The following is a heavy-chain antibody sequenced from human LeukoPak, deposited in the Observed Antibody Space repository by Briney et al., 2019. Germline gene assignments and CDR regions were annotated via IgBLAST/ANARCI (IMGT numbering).Heavy chain of an antibody. J-gene: IGHJ4*02. V-gene: IGHV3-23*01. CDR3: AKGFDGSGSYYNLLFDY. Sequence: SGGSLRLSCAASGFTFSSYAMSWVRQAPGKGLEWVSAISGSGGSTYYADSVKGRFTISRDNSKNTLYLQMNSLRAEDTAVYYCAKGFDGSGSYYNLLFDYWGQGTLVTVSS. D-gene: IGHD3-10*01. CDR1: GFTFSSYA. CDR2: ISGSGGST.